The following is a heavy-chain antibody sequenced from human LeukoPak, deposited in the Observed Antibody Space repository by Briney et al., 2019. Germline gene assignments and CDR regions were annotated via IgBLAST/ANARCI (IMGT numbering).Heavy chain of an antibody. CDR3: ARAEYYYDSSGLKGLPFDY. Sequence: ASVKVSCKTSGGTFSSYAISWVRQAPGQGLEWMGRIIPILSIANYAQKFQGRVTITADKSTSTAYMELSSLRSDDTAVYYCARAEYYYDSSGLKGLPFDYWGQGTLVTVSS. CDR2: IIPILSIA. D-gene: IGHD3-22*01. J-gene: IGHJ4*02. V-gene: IGHV1-69*04. CDR1: GGTFSSYA.